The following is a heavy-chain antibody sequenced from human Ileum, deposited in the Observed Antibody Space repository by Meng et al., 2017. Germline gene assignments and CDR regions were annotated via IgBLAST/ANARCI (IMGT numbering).Heavy chain of an antibody. J-gene: IGHJ4*02. CDR3: AKAYTSSSPFDY. CDR2: INPGGGTT. V-gene: IGHV1-46*01. D-gene: IGHD3-10*01. Sequence: QVRLVQSGTEVKKPGASVKISCETSGFTLTRDYMHWVRQAPGQAPEWMGLINPGGGTTRYAQKFQGRVIMTRDTSTSTVYVELSGLRSDDTAVYYCAKAYTSSSPFDYWGQGTLVTVSP. CDR1: GFTLTRDY.